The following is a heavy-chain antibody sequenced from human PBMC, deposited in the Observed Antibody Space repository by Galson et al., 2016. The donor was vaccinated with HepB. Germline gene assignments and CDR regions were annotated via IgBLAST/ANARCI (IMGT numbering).Heavy chain of an antibody. V-gene: IGHV1-18*01. CDR1: GYTFSSYG. D-gene: IGHD3-10*01. Sequence: SVKVSCKASGYTFSSYGISWVRQARGQGLEWMGWISGYTSNTNYEQKFQGRVSLTTDKSTGTAYLELRSLRSDDTAIYYCARDLIQGVVNYDYNYAVDVWGKGTAVTVSS. CDR2: ISGYTSNT. J-gene: IGHJ6*04. CDR3: ARDLIQGVVNYDYNYAVDV.